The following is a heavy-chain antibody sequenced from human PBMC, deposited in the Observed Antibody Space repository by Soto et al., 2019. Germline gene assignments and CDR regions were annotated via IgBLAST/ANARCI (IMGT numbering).Heavy chain of an antibody. J-gene: IGHJ6*02. CDR2: IYPGDSDT. CDR1: GYSFTSYW. Sequence: TGESLKISCKGSGYSFTSYWIGWVRQMPGKGLEWMGIIYPGDSDTRYSPSFQGQVTISADKSISTAYLQWSSLKASDTAMYYCASYSYYYDSSGYYSHYYYGMDVWGQGTTVTVSS. V-gene: IGHV5-51*01. CDR3: ASYSYYYDSSGYYSHYYYGMDV. D-gene: IGHD3-22*01.